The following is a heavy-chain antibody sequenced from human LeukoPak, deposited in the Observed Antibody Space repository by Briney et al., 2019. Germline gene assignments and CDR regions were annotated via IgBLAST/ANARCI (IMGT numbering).Heavy chain of an antibody. CDR2: ISYDGSNK. Sequence: PGRSLRLSCAASGFTFSSYGMHWVRQAPGKGLEWVAVISYDGSNKYYADSVKGRFTISRDNSKNTLYLQMNSLRAEDTAVCYCAKDTWDVVPDSSGYYLSDFDYWGQGTLVTVSS. V-gene: IGHV3-30*18. D-gene: IGHD3-22*01. CDR3: AKDTWDVVPDSSGYYLSDFDY. CDR1: GFTFSSYG. J-gene: IGHJ4*02.